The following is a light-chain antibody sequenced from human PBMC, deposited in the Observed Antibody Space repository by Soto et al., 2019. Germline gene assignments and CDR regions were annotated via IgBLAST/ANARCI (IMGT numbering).Light chain of an antibody. Sequence: EIVLTQSPATLSLSPGERATLSCGASQSINNNYLAWYQQKPGLAPRLLIYDASTRAAGIPDRFSGSGSGTDFTLTISRLAPEDFAVYYCQQFDNLITFGGGTKVDIK. CDR2: DAS. CDR3: QQFDNLIT. J-gene: IGKJ4*01. V-gene: IGKV3D-20*01. CDR1: QSINNNY.